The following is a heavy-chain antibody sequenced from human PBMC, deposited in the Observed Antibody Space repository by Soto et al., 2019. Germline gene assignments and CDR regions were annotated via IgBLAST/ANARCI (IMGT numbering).Heavy chain of an antibody. CDR1: GFTFSSYG. J-gene: IGHJ4*02. V-gene: IGHV3-30*18. D-gene: IGHD1-1*01. Sequence: GGSLRLSCAASGFTFSSYGMHWVRQAPGKGLEWVAVISYDGSNKYYADSVKGRFTISRDNSKNTLYLQMNSLRAEDTAVYYCAKREEGLRTTPTKPGGFDYWGQGTLVTVSS. CDR2: ISYDGSNK. CDR3: AKREEGLRTTPTKPGGFDY.